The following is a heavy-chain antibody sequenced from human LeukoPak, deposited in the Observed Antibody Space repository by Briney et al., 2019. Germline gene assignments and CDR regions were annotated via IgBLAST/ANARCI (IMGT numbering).Heavy chain of an antibody. CDR2: IYTGGGT. CDR3: ARAAYSSTWYSRYFDL. Sequence: GGSLRLSCAVSGFSVRTTYMSWVRQAPGKGLEWVSVIYTGGGTDHADSVKGRFTISRDNSKNTLSLQMNSLRAGDTAVYYCARAAYSSTWYSRYFDLWGRGTLVTVSS. CDR1: GFSVRTTY. J-gene: IGHJ2*01. V-gene: IGHV3-66*01. D-gene: IGHD6-13*01.